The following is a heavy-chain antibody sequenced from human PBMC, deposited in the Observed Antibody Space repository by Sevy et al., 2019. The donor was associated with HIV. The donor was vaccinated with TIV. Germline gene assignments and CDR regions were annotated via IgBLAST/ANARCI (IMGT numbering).Heavy chain of an antibody. D-gene: IGHD2-8*01. V-gene: IGHV3-48*01. J-gene: IGHJ6*02. Sequence: GESLKISSVGSGFTFSSYSMNWVRQAPGKGLEWLSYMNSITSTIYYADSVKGRFTISRDNAKNSGSLQMHSLRAEDTAVYYCVRNGGYGDYGMDVWGQGTTVTVSS. CDR1: GFTFSSYS. CDR2: MNSITSTI. CDR3: VRNGGYGDYGMDV.